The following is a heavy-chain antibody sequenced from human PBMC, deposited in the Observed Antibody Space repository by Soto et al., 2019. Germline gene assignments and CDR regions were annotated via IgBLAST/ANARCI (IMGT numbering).Heavy chain of an antibody. J-gene: IGHJ6*02. D-gene: IGHD3-10*01. V-gene: IGHV4-59*01. CDR2: IYYSGST. Sequence: SETLSPTCTVSGGSISSYYWGWIRQPPGKGLEWIGYIYYSGSTNYNPSLKSRVTISVDTSKNQFSLKLSSVTAADTAVYYCSRYGSGSYLYNYYGMDVWGQGTTVTVSS. CDR3: SRYGSGSYLYNYYGMDV. CDR1: GGSISSYY.